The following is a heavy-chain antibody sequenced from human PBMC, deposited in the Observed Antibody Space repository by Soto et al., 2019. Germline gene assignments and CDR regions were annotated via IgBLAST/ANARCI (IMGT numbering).Heavy chain of an antibody. D-gene: IGHD3-22*01. CDR1: GFTFINFW. CDR3: AKDFHYYDSSGYYHFDN. Sequence: GGSLRLSCAASGFTFINFWMSWVRQAPGRGLEWVANIKQDGSEKYYVDSVRGRFTISRDNAKNSLYLQMNSLRAEDTAVYYCAKDFHYYDSSGYYHFDNWGQGTLVTVSS. CDR2: IKQDGSEK. J-gene: IGHJ4*02. V-gene: IGHV3-7*01.